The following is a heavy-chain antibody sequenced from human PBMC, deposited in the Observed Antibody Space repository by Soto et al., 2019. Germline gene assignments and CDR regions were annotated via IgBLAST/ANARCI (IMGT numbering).Heavy chain of an antibody. J-gene: IGHJ6*02. CDR1: GFTFTNYA. CDR3: AKDMSGSGSYDIYGRDV. D-gene: IGHD3-10*01. CDR2: ISASGGST. Sequence: EVQLLESGGGLVQPGGSLRLSCAASGFTFTNYAMSWVRQAPGKGLEWVSTISASGGSTYHADSVKGRFTISRDNSKDTLSMQMNSLRDEDTAALYCAKDMSGSGSYDIYGRDVGGQGTTVTVS. V-gene: IGHV3-23*01.